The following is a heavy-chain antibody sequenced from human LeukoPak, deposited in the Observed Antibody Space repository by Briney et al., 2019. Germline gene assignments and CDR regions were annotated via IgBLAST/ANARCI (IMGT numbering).Heavy chain of an antibody. Sequence: SETLSLTCTVPNYSISTDYYWGWIRQPPGKGLEWIGRIYTSGSTNYNPSLKSRVTISVDTSENQFSLKLSSVTAADTAVYYCARDVVAAVGSFDYWGQGTQVTVSS. CDR2: IYTSGST. J-gene: IGHJ4*02. D-gene: IGHD2-2*01. CDR3: ARDVVAAVGSFDY. V-gene: IGHV4-38-2*02. CDR1: NYSISTDYY.